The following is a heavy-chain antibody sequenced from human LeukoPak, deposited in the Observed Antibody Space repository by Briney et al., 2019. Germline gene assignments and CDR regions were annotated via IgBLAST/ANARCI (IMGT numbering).Heavy chain of an antibody. V-gene: IGHV4-38-2*01. D-gene: IGHD6-6*01. CDR3: ARQGGYSSSSEFDY. CDR2: IYHSGST. CDR1: GYSISSGYY. J-gene: IGHJ4*02. Sequence: PSETLSLTCAVSGYSISSGYYWGWIRQPPGKGLGWIGSIYHSGSTYYNPSLKSRVTISVDTSKNQFSLKLSSVTAADTAVYYCARQGGYSSSSEFDYWGQGTLVTVSS.